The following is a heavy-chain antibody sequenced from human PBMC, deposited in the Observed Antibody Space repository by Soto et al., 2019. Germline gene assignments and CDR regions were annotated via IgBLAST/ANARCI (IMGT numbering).Heavy chain of an antibody. CDR3: AKVNGDPNYVFDY. V-gene: IGHV3-30*18. CDR1: GFTFSSYG. D-gene: IGHD1-7*01. Sequence: SLILSCAASGFTFSSYGMHWVRQAPGKGLEWVAVISYDGSNKYYADSVKGRFTISRDNSKNTLYLQMNSLRAEDTAVYYCAKVNGDPNYVFDYWGQGKLVSVCS. J-gene: IGHJ4*02. CDR2: ISYDGSNK.